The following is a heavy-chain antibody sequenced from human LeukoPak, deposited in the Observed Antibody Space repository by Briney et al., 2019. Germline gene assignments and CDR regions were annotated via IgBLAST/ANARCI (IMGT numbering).Heavy chain of an antibody. CDR1: CESINSFH. Sequence: SETFSLTCTVSCESINSFHCSWIPQPARKGLEWVGRIYCWGSTNYSPSLKRRLTISVDTSNNQFSLKPSALTAADTAVHYLPRGYYSGSVSYYNKYYYYYMDVWGKRTTVTVSS. CDR3: PRGYYSGSVSYYNKYYYYYMDV. D-gene: IGHD3-10*01. CDR2: IYCWGST. V-gene: IGHV4-4*07. J-gene: IGHJ6*03.